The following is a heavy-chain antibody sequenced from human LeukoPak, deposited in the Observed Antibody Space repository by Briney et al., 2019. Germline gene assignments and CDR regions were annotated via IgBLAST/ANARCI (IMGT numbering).Heavy chain of an antibody. CDR1: GYTFTSYD. Sequence: ASVKVSCKASGYTFTSYDINWVRQATGQGLEWMGWMNPNSGNTGYAQKFQGRVTMTRNTSISTAYMELSSLRSEDTAVYYCARPRGITGTPPRDYYGMDVWGQGTTVTVSS. D-gene: IGHD1/OR15-1a*01. J-gene: IGHJ6*02. V-gene: IGHV1-8*01. CDR2: MNPNSGNT. CDR3: ARPRGITGTPPRDYYGMDV.